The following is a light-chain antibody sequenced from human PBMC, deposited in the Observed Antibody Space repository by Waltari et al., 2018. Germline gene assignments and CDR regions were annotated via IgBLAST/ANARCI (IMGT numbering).Light chain of an antibody. Sequence: VMTQSPATLSMSPGETATLPCRASQYIVSNLAWYQQRPGQAPRLLIYGASSRATGVPARFSGSWSGTHFTLTISSLQSEDFAVYFCLQYGDWPPWTFGQGTKVEFK. J-gene: IGKJ1*01. V-gene: IGKV3-15*01. CDR2: GAS. CDR1: QYIVSN. CDR3: LQYGDWPPWT.